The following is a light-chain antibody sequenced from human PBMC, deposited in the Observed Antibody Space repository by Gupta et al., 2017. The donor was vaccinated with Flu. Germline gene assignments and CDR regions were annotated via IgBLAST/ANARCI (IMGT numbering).Light chain of an antibody. Sequence: QSAPAQSTSASAALGASVRLTCTLSRGTSNYAIAWHQQQTGKAPRFLMKVNSDGSYTKADGIPDRFSGSSSGAERYITISSLQPDDEADYYCQTWGSGIRWIFGGGTKLTVV. J-gene: IGLJ2*01. CDR2: VNSDGSY. CDR1: RGTSNYA. V-gene: IGLV4-69*02. CDR3: QTWGSGIRWI.